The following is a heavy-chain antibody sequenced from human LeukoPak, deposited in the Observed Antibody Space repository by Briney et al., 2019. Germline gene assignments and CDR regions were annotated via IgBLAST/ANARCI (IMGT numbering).Heavy chain of an antibody. D-gene: IGHD3-10*01. CDR3: ARVRGSGSYRPFDY. Sequence: SVKVSCKASGGTFISYAISWVRQAPGQGLEWMGGIIPIFGTANYAQKFQGRVTITADESTSTAYMELSSLRSEDTAVYYCARVRGSGSYRPFDYWGQGTLVTVSS. CDR2: IIPIFGTA. V-gene: IGHV1-69*13. CDR1: GGTFISYA. J-gene: IGHJ4*02.